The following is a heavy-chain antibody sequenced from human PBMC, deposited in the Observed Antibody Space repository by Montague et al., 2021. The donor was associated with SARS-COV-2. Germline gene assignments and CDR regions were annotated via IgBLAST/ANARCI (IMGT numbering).Heavy chain of an antibody. J-gene: IGHJ4*02. CDR1: GGSISSYY. Sequence: SETLSLTCTVSGGSISSYYWSWIQQPPGKGLEWIGYIYYSGSTNYNHSLKSRVTKSVDTSKNQFSLKLSYVTAADTAVYYCARHALGYFDWLNEGYFDYWGQGTLVTVSS. CDR2: IYYSGST. V-gene: IGHV4-59*08. CDR3: ARHALGYFDWLNEGYFDY. D-gene: IGHD3-9*01.